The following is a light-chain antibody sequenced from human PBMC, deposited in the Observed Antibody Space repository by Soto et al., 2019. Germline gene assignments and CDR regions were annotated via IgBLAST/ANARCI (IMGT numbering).Light chain of an antibody. CDR2: AAS. CDR3: QQLNSYPIT. Sequence: DIQLTQSPSFLSASVGDRVTITCRASQGISSYLAWYQQKPGKAPKLLIYAASTLQSGVPSRFSGSGSGTEFTLTISSLQPEDFATYSCQQLNSYPITFGQGTRREIK. J-gene: IGKJ5*01. V-gene: IGKV1-9*01. CDR1: QGISSY.